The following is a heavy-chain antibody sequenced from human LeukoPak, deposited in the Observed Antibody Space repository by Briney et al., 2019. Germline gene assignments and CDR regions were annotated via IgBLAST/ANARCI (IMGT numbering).Heavy chain of an antibody. Sequence: SETLSLTCTVSGGSISSSYYYWGWIRQPPGKGLEWIGSIYYSGSTYYNPSLKSRVTISVDTSKNQFSLKLSSVTAADTAVYYCARIVVVPAATLNWFDPWGQGTLVTVSS. J-gene: IGHJ5*02. CDR3: ARIVVVPAATLNWFDP. CDR2: IYYSGST. V-gene: IGHV4-39*07. D-gene: IGHD2-2*01. CDR1: GGSISSSYYY.